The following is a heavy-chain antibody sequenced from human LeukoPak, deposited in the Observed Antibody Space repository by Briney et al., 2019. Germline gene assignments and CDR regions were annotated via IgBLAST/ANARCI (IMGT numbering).Heavy chain of an antibody. J-gene: IGHJ5*02. CDR3: ARDDYGDSKGRFDP. V-gene: IGHV1-18*01. Sequence: ASVKVSCKASGYTFNNYGITWVRQAPGQGLEWMGWISVYTGNTNYAQKLQGRVTMTTDTSTTTAYMELRSLRSDDTAVYCARDDYGDSKGRFDPWGQGTLVTVSS. D-gene: IGHD4-17*01. CDR2: ISVYTGNT. CDR1: GYTFNNYG.